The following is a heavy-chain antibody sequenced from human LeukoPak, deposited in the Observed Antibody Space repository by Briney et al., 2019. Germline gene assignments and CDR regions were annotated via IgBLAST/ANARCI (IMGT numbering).Heavy chain of an antibody. CDR1: GFNFADNA. J-gene: IGHJ3*01. Sequence: GGSLRLSCTASGFNFADNAMTWFRQTPGKGLEWLGLIITKAYGGTTQYAPSVKGRIIISRDDSKGIAYLQMNSLKTEDTGMYYCTKEGGGSHHGGAFDLWGQGTMVTVSS. D-gene: IGHD2-15*01. V-gene: IGHV3-49*03. CDR3: TKEGGGSHHGGAFDL. CDR2: IITKAYGGTT.